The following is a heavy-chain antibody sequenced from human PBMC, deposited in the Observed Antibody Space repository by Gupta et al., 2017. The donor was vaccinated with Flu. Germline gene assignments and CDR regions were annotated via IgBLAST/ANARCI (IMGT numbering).Heavy chain of an antibody. CDR2: IYWDDDK. V-gene: IGHV2-5*02. J-gene: IGHJ3*02. Sequence: VGWIRQPPGKALEWLALIYWDDDKRYSPSLKSRLTITKDTSKNQVVLTMTNMDPVDTATYYCAHRDSDAFDIWGQGTMVTVSS. CDR3: AHRDSDAFDI.